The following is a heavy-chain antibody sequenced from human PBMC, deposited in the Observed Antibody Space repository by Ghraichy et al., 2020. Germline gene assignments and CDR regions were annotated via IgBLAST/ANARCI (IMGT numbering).Heavy chain of an antibody. V-gene: IGHV4-39*01. D-gene: IGHD3-16*01. J-gene: IGHJ4*02. CDR3: ARLQGGGWDFDY. CDR2: IYYTGRT. CDR1: GGSISSPNHY. Sequence: ESLNISCSVSGGSISSPNHYWGWIRQPPGKGLEWIGSIYYTGRTSYRPSLQSRLTISIDTSKNQFSLKLTSVTAADTAVYYCARLQGGGWDFDYWGQGTLVTVSS.